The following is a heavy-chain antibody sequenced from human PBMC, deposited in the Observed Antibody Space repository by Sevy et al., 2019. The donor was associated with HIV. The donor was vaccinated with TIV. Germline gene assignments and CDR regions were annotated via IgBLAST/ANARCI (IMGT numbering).Heavy chain of an antibody. Sequence: GGSLRLSCAASGFTFSSYSMNWDRQAPGKGLEWVSSISSSSSYIYYADSVKGRFTISRDNAKNSLYLQMNSLRAEDTAVYYCARDALREYCSGGSCYYYYGMDVWGQGTTVTVSS. CDR3: ARDALREYCSGGSCYYYYGMDV. CDR2: ISSSSSYI. V-gene: IGHV3-21*01. J-gene: IGHJ6*02. CDR1: GFTFSSYS. D-gene: IGHD2-15*01.